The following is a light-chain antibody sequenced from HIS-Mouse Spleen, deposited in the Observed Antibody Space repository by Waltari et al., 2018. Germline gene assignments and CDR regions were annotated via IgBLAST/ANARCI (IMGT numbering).Light chain of an antibody. Sequence: DIQMPQSPSTLSASVGDRVTITCRASQSISSWLAWYQQKPGKAPKLLIYKASSLESWVPSRFSGSGSGTEFTLTISSLQPDDFATYYCQQYNSWWTFGQGTKVEIK. CDR1: QSISSW. V-gene: IGKV1-5*03. CDR2: KAS. CDR3: QQYNSWWT. J-gene: IGKJ1*01.